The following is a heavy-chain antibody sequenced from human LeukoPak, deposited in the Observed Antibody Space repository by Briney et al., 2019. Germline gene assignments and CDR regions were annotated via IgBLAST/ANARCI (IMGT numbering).Heavy chain of an antibody. CDR3: ARGRYSGFDL. J-gene: IGHJ3*01. D-gene: IGHD2-15*01. V-gene: IGHV6-1*01. Sequence: SQTLSLTCAISGDSVSTNSVAWNWIRQSPSRGLEWLGRTYYRSKWNNDYAVSVKSRITINPDTSKNQFSLQLNSITPDDTALYYCARGRYSGFDLWGQGTMVTVSS. CDR2: TYYRSKWNN. CDR1: GDSVSTNSVA.